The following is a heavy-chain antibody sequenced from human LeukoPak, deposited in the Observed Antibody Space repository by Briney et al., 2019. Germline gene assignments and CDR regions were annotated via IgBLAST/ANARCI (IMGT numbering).Heavy chain of an antibody. D-gene: IGHD6-13*01. CDR3: VKDRWVDH. CDR2: ISSEGKTT. Sequence: GGSLRLSCSASGFIFSPYAMHWVRQAPGRGLEYVSSISSEGKTTYYADSVKGRFTISRDNSKNTLYLQMSSLRPEDTAVYYCVKDRWVDHWGQGTLVTVSS. V-gene: IGHV3-64D*06. CDR1: GFIFSPYA. J-gene: IGHJ4*02.